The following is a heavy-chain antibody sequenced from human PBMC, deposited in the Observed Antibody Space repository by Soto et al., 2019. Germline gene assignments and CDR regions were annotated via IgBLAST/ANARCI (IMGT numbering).Heavy chain of an antibody. J-gene: IGHJ2*01. V-gene: IGHV4-59*01. Sequence: SGGSISAYYWSWIRQPPGKVLEWIGYIYYNGSPNYNPSLKSRFTISVDKSKNQFSLKLSSVTSADTAVYFCARLWDYGRTRHWYFYXWGRGTLVTVSX. CDR3: ARLWDYGRTRHWYFYX. CDR2: IYYNGSP. CDR1: GGSISAYY. D-gene: IGHD4-17*01.